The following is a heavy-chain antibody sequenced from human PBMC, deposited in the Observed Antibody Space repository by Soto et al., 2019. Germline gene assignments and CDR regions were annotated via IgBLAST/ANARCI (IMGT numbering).Heavy chain of an antibody. CDR1: GGPFSSQA. J-gene: IGHJ6*01. CDR3: AMSDGPYFYYGIDV. Sequence: QVQVEQSGAEVKKPGSSLKVSCKTSGGPFSSQAFNWVRQARGHGLEWMGGIIPLLGSTTYVQKFQDRVTFTADESTSTVYMELRGLRSEDTATYFCAMSDGPYFYYGIDVWGRGTTVTVSS. CDR2: IIPLLGST. V-gene: IGHV1-69*01. D-gene: IGHD2-21*01.